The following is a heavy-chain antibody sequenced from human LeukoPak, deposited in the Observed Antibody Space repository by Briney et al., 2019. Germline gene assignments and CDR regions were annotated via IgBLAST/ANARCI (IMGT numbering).Heavy chain of an antibody. Sequence: PSETLSLTCTVSGGSIRSHYWSWIRQPPGKGLEWIGSIYYSGSTYYNPSLKSRVTISVGTSKNQFSLKLSSVTAADTAVYYCARRRIAARPNYMDVWGKGTTVTVSS. CDR1: GGSIRSHY. CDR3: ARRRIAARPNYMDV. J-gene: IGHJ6*03. V-gene: IGHV4-59*05. D-gene: IGHD6-6*01. CDR2: IYYSGST.